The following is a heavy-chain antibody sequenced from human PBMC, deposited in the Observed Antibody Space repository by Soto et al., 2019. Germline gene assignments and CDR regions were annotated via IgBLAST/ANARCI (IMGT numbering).Heavy chain of an antibody. CDR1: GGSISSGGYS. CDR3: ARDSSSYYYYYGMDV. V-gene: IGHV4-30-2*01. D-gene: IGHD6-6*01. J-gene: IGHJ6*02. CDR2: IYHSGST. Sequence: SETLSLTCAVSGGSISSGGYSWSWIRQPPGKGLEWIGYIYHSGSTYYNPSLKSRVTISVDRSKNQFSLKLSSVTAADTAVYYCARDSSSYYYYYGMDVWGQGTTVTVSS.